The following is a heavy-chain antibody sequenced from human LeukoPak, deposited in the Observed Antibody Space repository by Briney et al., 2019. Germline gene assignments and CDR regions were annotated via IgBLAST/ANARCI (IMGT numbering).Heavy chain of an antibody. CDR2: IKQDGSEK. V-gene: IGHV3-7*03. Sequence: GGSXRXSXAXSGFTFSSYWMSWVRQAPGKGLEWVANIKQDGSEKYYVDSVKGRFTISRDNAKNSLYLQMNSLRAEDTAVYYCARLGYDSSGYYSEGYGNLDYWGQGTLVTVSS. CDR1: GFTFSSYW. D-gene: IGHD3-22*01. J-gene: IGHJ4*02. CDR3: ARLGYDSSGYYSEGYGNLDY.